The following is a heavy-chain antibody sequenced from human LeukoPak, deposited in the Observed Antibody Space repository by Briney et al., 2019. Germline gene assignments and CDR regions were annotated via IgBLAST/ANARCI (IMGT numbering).Heavy chain of an antibody. CDR1: GGSINNGDNY. CDR2: IYYRGTT. CDR3: ARLRGAMTPVTSDFDY. D-gene: IGHD4-17*01. V-gene: IGHV4-30-4*01. J-gene: IGHJ4*02. Sequence: SETLSLTCTVSGGSINNGDNYWSWIRQPPGKGLEWIGFIYYRGTTYYNPSLKSRLSISVDTAKNQFSLRLSSVTAADTAVYYCARLRGAMTPVTSDFDYWGQGTLVTVSS.